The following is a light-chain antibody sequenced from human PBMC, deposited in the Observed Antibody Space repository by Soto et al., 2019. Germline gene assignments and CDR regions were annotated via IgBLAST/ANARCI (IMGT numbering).Light chain of an antibody. Sequence: QSALTQPASVSGSPGQSITISCTGTSSDVGTYNYVSWYVQHPGKAPKLMIYEVSNRPSGVSYRFSGSKSGNTASLTISGLQPEDEADYYRSSYTSTSTVVFGGGTKLTVL. J-gene: IGLJ2*01. CDR2: EVS. V-gene: IGLV2-14*01. CDR1: SSDVGTYNY. CDR3: SSYTSTSTVV.